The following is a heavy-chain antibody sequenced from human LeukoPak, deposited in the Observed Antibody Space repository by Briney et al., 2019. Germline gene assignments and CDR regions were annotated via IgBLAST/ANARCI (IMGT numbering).Heavy chain of an antibody. J-gene: IGHJ4*02. V-gene: IGHV3-64*01. Sequence: PGGSLRLSCAASGFTFSSYAMHWVRQAPGKGLEYVSAISSNGGRTYYANSVKGRFTISRDNSKNTLYLQMGSLRAEDMAVYYCARGIGDYVWGTLWGQGTLVTVSS. CDR2: ISSNGGRT. CDR3: ARGIGDYVWGTL. D-gene: IGHD3-16*01. CDR1: GFTFSSYA.